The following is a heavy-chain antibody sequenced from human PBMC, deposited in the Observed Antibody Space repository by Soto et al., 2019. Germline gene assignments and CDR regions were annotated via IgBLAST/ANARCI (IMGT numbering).Heavy chain of an antibody. CDR2: IYHSGST. CDR3: VSQKRGIAARRYYFDY. D-gene: IGHD6-6*01. Sequence: PSETLSLTCAVSGGSISSSNWWSWVRQPPGKGLEWIGEIYHSGSTNYNPSLKSRVTISVDKSKNQFSLKLSSVTAADTAVYYCVSQKRGIAARRYYFDYWGQGTLVTVSS. CDR1: GGSISSSNW. J-gene: IGHJ4*02. V-gene: IGHV4-4*02.